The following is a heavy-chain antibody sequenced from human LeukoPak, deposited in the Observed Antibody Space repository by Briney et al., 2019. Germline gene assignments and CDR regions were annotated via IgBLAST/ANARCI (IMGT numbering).Heavy chain of an antibody. Sequence: GGSLRLSCGASGFIFSKYGMHWVRQAPGKGLEWVAFINDKGVDKNYADSVKGRFTISRDNAKNSLYLQVNSLRAEDTAVYYCARVGLGVGSGRKASGFDPWGQGTLVTVSS. CDR1: GFIFSKYG. CDR3: ARVGLGVGSGRKASGFDP. D-gene: IGHD3-10*01. V-gene: IGHV3-30*02. CDR2: INDKGVDK. J-gene: IGHJ5*02.